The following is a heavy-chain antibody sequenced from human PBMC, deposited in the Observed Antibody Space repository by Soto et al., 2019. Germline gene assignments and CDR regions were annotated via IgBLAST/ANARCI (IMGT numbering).Heavy chain of an antibody. Sequence: QVQLEQSGAEVKKPGSSVKVSCKTFGGTFSSYIISWVRQAPGQGLEWMGGVFPIVGRLNYAQRFQGRVTVTADESTTTAYLEVHRLTSEDTALYYCALLPPITGVYWGQGTLVTVSS. CDR2: VFPIVGRL. D-gene: IGHD3-16*01. V-gene: IGHV1-69*01. J-gene: IGHJ4*02. CDR1: GGTFSSYI. CDR3: ALLPPITGVY.